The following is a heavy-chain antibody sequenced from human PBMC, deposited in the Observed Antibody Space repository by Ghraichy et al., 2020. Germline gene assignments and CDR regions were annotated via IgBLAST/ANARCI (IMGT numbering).Heavy chain of an antibody. J-gene: IGHJ4*02. CDR2: IYTTGGV. CDR3: ARIQYGSGSDVPADD. D-gene: IGHD3-10*01. V-gene: IGHV4-4*07. Sequence: ETLSLTCTVAGGSIGNYYWTWIWQPAGKGLEWIGRIYTTGGVDYHPSLKSRVIMSVDRSKNQFFLKLISVTAADTAVYYCARIQYGSGSDVPADDWGQGTLVTVSS. CDR1: GGSIGNYY.